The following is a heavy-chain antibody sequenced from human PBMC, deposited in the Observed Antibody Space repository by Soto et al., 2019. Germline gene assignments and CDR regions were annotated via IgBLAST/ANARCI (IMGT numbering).Heavy chain of an antibody. J-gene: IGHJ6*02. CDR3: ARALRVVVVVAAIEMDV. CDR2: IYYTGST. D-gene: IGHD2-15*01. CDR1: GGSISSDY. V-gene: IGHV4-59*01. Sequence: QVQLQESGPGLVKPSETLSLTCSVSGGSISSDYWRWIRQPPGKGLEWIGYIYYTGSTNYNPSLKSRVDISVDTSKNPVSLNLRSVTAADTAVYYCARALRVVVVVAAIEMDVWGQGTKVTVSS.